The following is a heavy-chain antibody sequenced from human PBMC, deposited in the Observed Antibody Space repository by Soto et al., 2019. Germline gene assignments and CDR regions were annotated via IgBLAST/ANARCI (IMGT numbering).Heavy chain of an antibody. J-gene: IGHJ6*02. D-gene: IGHD6-13*01. Sequence: PGGSLRLSCAASGFTSSSYSMNWVRQAPGKGLEWVSSISSSSSYVYYADSVRGRFTISRDNAKNSPYLQMNSLRAEDTAVYYCARDAGYSSSWYYYYYGMDVWGQGTTVTVSS. CDR2: ISSSSSYV. CDR3: ARDAGYSSSWYYYYYGMDV. CDR1: GFTSSSYS. V-gene: IGHV3-21*01.